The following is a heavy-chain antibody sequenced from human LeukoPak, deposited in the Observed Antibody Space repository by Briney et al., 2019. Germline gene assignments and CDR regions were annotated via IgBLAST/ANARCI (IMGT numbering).Heavy chain of an antibody. D-gene: IGHD5-18*01. V-gene: IGHV4-59*01. CDR1: GGSISSYY. CDR3: ARGGTGYSYGYYFDY. J-gene: IGHJ4*02. Sequence: KASETLSLTSTVSGGSISSYYWSWIRQPPGKGLEWIGYIYYSGSTNYNPSLKSRVTISVDTSKNQFSLKLSSVTAADTAVYYCARGGTGYSYGYYFDYWGQGTLVTVSS. CDR2: IYYSGST.